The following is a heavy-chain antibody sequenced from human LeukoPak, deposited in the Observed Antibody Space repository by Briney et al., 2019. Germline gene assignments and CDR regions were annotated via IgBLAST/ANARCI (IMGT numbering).Heavy chain of an antibody. D-gene: IGHD3-22*01. V-gene: IGHV1-69*05. J-gene: IGHJ4*02. CDR3: ARSSGYYYVSYFDY. Sequence: SVKVSCKASGGTFSSYAISWVRQAPGQGLEWMGGIIPIFGTANYAQKFQGRVTITTDESTSTAYMELRSLRSEDTAVYYCARSSGYYYVSYFDYWGQGTLVTVSS. CDR2: IIPIFGTA. CDR1: GGTFSSYA.